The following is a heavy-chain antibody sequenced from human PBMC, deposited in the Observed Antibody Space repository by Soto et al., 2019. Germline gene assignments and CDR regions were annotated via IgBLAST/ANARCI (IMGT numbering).Heavy chain of an antibody. CDR3: ARDHRSDIVVVPAVIAP. D-gene: IGHD2-2*01. V-gene: IGHV1-18*01. J-gene: IGHJ5*02. CDR2: ISAYNGNT. CDR1: GYTFTSYG. Sequence: ASVKVSCKASGYTFTSYGISWVRQAPGQGLEWMGWISAYNGNTNYAQKLQGRVTMTTDTSTSTAYMELRSLRSDDTAVYYCARDHRSDIVVVPAVIAPWGQGTLVTVSS.